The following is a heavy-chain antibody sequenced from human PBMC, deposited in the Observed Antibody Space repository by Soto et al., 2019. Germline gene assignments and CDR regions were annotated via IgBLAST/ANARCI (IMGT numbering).Heavy chain of an antibody. CDR2: IYWDDDK. CDR3: AHRVLRTVFGLVTTTAIYFDF. Sequence: SGPTLVNPRQTLTLTCTFSGFSLTTSGVGVGWIRQSSGKAPEWLALIYWDDDKRYSPSLKSRLTITKDTSKNQVVLTMADLDPADTATYYCAHRVLRTVFGLVTTTAIYFDFWGQGTPVTVSS. CDR1: GFSLTTSGVG. D-gene: IGHD3-3*01. V-gene: IGHV2-5*02. J-gene: IGHJ4*02.